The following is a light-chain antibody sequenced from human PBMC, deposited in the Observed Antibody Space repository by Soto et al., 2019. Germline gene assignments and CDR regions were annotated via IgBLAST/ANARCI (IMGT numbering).Light chain of an antibody. J-gene: IGLJ1*01. CDR3: CSYAGSSTPSV. CDR2: EVS. CDR1: SSDVGSYNL. Sequence: QSALTQPASVSGSPGQSITISCTGTSSDVGSYNLVSWYQQHPGKAPNLMIYEVSKRPSGVSNRFSGSKSGNRASLTISGLQAEDEVDYYCCSYAGSSTPSVFGTGTKLTVL. V-gene: IGLV2-23*02.